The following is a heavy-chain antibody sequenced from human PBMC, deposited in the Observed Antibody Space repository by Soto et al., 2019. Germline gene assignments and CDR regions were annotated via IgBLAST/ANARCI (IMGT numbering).Heavy chain of an antibody. Sequence: VKVSCKASGYIFTSYYMHWVRQAPGQGLEGVGIINPSGCSTSYAQKFQGRVTMTRDEYESTVHRELLRLRCEARAVYWCGSDCRKFDWLSRPLWFEPRGQGTLVHVPS. V-gene: IGHV1-46*01. CDR3: GSDCRKFDWLSRPLWFEP. CDR2: INPSGCST. D-gene: IGHD3-9*01. J-gene: IGHJ5*02. CDR1: GYIFTSYY.